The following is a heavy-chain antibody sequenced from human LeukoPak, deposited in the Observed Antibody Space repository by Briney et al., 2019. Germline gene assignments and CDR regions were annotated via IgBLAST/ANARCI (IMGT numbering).Heavy chain of an antibody. J-gene: IGHJ4*02. CDR1: GFTFSSCA. CDR3: TRDLSLAAPQGFDY. Sequence: GGSLRLSCAASGFTFSSCAMSWVRQAPGKGLEWVSTISSGSDYIYYADSVRGRFTISRDNAENSLYLQMNSLRAEDTAVYYCTRDLSLAAPQGFDYWGQGTLVTVSS. D-gene: IGHD6-6*01. V-gene: IGHV3-21*01. CDR2: ISSGSDYI.